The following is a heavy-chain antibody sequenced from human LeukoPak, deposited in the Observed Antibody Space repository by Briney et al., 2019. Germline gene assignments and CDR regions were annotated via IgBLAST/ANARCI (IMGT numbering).Heavy chain of an antibody. D-gene: IGHD2-2*02. J-gene: IGHJ6*03. Sequence: GGSLRLSCAASGFTFSSNSMNWVRQAPGKGLEWVSSISSSSSYIYYADSVKGRFTISRDNAKNSLYLQMNSLRAEDTAVYYCARGGRGYCSSTSCYTDYYYYMDVWGKGTTVTVSS. CDR2: ISSSSSYI. V-gene: IGHV3-21*01. CDR3: ARGGRGYCSSTSCYTDYYYYMDV. CDR1: GFTFSSNS.